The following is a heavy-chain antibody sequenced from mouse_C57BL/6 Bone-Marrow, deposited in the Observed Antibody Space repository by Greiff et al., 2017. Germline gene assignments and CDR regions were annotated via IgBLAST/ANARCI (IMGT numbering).Heavy chain of an antibody. CDR2: IWSDGST. D-gene: IGHD1-1*01. Sequence: QVQLKQSGPGLVAPSQSLSITCTVSGFSLTSYGVHWVRQPPGKGLEWLVVIWSDGSTTYNSALKSRLSISKDNSKSQVFLKMNSLQTDDTAMYYCARQNDYGSTFYAMDYWGQGTSVTVSS. J-gene: IGHJ4*01. CDR3: ARQNDYGSTFYAMDY. CDR1: GFSLTSYG. V-gene: IGHV2-6-1*01.